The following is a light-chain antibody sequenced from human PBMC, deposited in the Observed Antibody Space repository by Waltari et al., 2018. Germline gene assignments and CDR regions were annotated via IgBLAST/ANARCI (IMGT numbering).Light chain of an antibody. CDR2: KGS. V-gene: IGLV3-25*03. CDR3: QSADSDGTFV. CDR1: TLPRQP. J-gene: IGLJ1*01. Sequence: SSELTQPPSVSVSPGQTARHTCSGETLPRQPASWYQQKPGQAPVLVMYKGSERPSEIPDRFSGSSSGTTVTLTISGVQQEDEGDYYCQSADSDGTFVFGGGTTVSVL.